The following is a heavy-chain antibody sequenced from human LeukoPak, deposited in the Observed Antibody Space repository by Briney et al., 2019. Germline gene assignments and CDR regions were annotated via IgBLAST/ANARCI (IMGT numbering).Heavy chain of an antibody. J-gene: IGHJ4*02. V-gene: IGHV3-23*01. CDR3: ANLPPTIFGVLMVVHY. CDR1: GFTFSSYA. D-gene: IGHD3-3*01. Sequence: GGSLRLSCAASGFTFSSYAMSWVRQAPGKGMEWVSAVSGSGGSTYYADSVKGRFTISRDNSKNTLYLQMNSLRAEGTAVYYCANLPPTIFGVLMVVHYWGQGTLVTVSS. CDR2: VSGSGGST.